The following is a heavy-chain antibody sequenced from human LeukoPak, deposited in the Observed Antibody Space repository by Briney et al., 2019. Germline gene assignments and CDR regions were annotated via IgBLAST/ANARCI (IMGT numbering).Heavy chain of an antibody. CDR2: IYYSGST. V-gene: IGHV4-59*12. CDR1: GGSISSCY. D-gene: IGHD2-2*01. CDR3: ARYFYCSSTSCYSDDAFDI. Sequence: PSETLSLTCTVSGGSISSCYWSWIRQPPGKGLEWIGYIYYSGSTNYNPSLKSRVTISVDTSKNQFSLKLSSVTAADTAVYYCARYFYCSSTSCYSDDAFDIWGQGTMVTVSS. J-gene: IGHJ3*02.